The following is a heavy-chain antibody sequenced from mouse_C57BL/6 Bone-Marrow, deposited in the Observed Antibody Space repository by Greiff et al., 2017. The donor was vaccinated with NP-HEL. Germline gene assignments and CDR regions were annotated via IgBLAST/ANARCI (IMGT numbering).Heavy chain of an antibody. J-gene: IGHJ1*03. D-gene: IGHD2-2*01. CDR2: IHPNSGST. Sequence: VQLQQPGAELVKPGASVKLSCKASGYTFTSYWMHWVKQRPGQGLEWIGMIHPNSGSTNYNEKFKSKATLTVDKSSSTAYMQLSSLTSEDSAVYYCARMNWLRLGYFDVWGTGTTVTVSS. CDR3: ARMNWLRLGYFDV. V-gene: IGHV1-64*01. CDR1: GYTFTSYW.